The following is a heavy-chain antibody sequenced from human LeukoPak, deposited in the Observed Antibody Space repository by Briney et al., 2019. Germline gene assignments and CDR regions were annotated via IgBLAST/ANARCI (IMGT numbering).Heavy chain of an antibody. CDR3: AKDRDGYNYYYYGMDV. CDR1: GFTFSSYA. CDR2: ISGSGGST. D-gene: IGHD5-24*01. J-gene: IGHJ6*02. V-gene: IGHV3-23*01. Sequence: GGSLRLSCAASGFTFSSYAMSWVRQAPGKGLEWVSAISGSGGSTYYADSVKGRFTISRDNSKNALYLQMNSLRAEDTAVYYCAKDRDGYNYYYYGMDVWGQGTTVNVSS.